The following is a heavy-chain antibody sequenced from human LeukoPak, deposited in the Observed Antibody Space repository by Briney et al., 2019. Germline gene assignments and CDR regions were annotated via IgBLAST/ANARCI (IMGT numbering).Heavy chain of an antibody. CDR3: ASTQRFWSGYYTGMGH. D-gene: IGHD3-3*01. J-gene: IGHJ4*02. CDR2: INHSGST. CDR1: SGSFSGYY. Sequence: SETLSLTCAVYSGSFSGYYWSWIRQPPGKGLEWIGEINHSGSTNYNPSLKSRVTISVDTSKNQFSLKLSSVTAADTAVYYCASTQRFWSGYYTGMGHWGQGTLVTVSS. V-gene: IGHV4-34*01.